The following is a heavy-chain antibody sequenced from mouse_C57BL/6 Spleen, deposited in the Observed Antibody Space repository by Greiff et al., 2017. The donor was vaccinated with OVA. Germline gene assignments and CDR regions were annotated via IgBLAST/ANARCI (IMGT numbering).Heavy chain of an antibody. CDR1: GYTFTDYY. D-gene: IGHD1-1*01. Sequence: VQLQQSGPELVKPGASVKISCKASGYTFTDYYMNLVKQSHGKSLEWIGDINPNNGGTSYNQKFKGKATLTVDKSSSTTYMELRSLTSEDSAVYYCARGTTVVPFDYWGQGTTLTVSS. CDR3: ARGTTVVPFDY. CDR2: INPNNGGT. J-gene: IGHJ2*01. V-gene: IGHV1-26*01.